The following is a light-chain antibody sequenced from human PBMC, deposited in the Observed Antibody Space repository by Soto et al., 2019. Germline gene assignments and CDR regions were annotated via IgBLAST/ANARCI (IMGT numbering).Light chain of an antibody. CDR1: SGGIATNY. CDR2: TNN. CDR3: AAWDDSLNAVV. J-gene: IGLJ2*01. V-gene: IGLV1-44*01. Sequence: LTQPHSVSESPGKTVTISCTRSSGGIATNYVQWYQQLPGTAPKLLIYTNNQRPSGVPDRFSGSKSGTSASLAISGLQSEDEADYYCAAWDDSLNAVVFGGGTKLTVL.